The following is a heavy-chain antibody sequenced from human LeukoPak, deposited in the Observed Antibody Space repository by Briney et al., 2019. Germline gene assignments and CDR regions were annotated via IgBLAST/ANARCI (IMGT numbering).Heavy chain of an antibody. D-gene: IGHD3-22*01. Sequence: ASVKVSCKASGGTFSSYAWVRQAPGQGLEWMGGIIPMFGTAKYAQKFQGRVTITADESTITAYMELSSLRSEDTAVYYCARHRPAKHYYDSSAYSPFDYWGQGTLVTVSS. J-gene: IGHJ4*02. CDR1: GGTFSSYA. V-gene: IGHV1-69*13. CDR2: IIPMFGTA. CDR3: ARHRPAKHYYDSSAYSPFDY.